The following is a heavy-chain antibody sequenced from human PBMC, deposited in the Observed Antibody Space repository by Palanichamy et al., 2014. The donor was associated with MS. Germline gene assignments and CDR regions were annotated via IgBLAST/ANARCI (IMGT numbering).Heavy chain of an antibody. D-gene: IGHD1-26*01. CDR3: ARDIGTVGAIFDC. V-gene: IGHV3-33*01. CDR2: IWYDGSNK. J-gene: IGHJ4*02. Sequence: QVRAGGVWGEGVVPAWEVPETLLCSVWFTFTNYGFHWVRRAPGKGPEWVALIWYDGSNKYYADSVKGRFTISRDNSKNTLYLQMNSLRAEDTAVYFCARDIGTVGAIFDCWGQGTLVTVSS. CDR1: FTFTNYG.